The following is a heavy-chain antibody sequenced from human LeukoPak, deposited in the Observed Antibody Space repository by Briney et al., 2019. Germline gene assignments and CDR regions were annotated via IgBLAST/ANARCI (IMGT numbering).Heavy chain of an antibody. Sequence: GESLEISCKGSGYSFTNYWIGWVRQMPGKGLEWMGVIYPGDSDTRYSPSFQGQVTISVDKSISTAYLHWSSLKASDTAMYYCARPLDAVAGTSSDYWGQGTLLTVSS. CDR1: GYSFTNYW. J-gene: IGHJ4*02. D-gene: IGHD6-19*01. CDR2: IYPGDSDT. CDR3: ARPLDAVAGTSSDY. V-gene: IGHV5-51*01.